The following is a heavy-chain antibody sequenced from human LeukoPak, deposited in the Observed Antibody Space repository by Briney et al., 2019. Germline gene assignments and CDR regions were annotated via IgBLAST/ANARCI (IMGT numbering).Heavy chain of an antibody. CDR1: GGSISSYY. Sequence: SETLSLTCTVSGGSISSYYWSWIRQPPGKGLEWIGYIYYIGSTNYNPSLKSRVTISVDTSKNQFSLKLSSVTAADTAVYYCARALGYCSGGSCYSRPYGMDVWGQGTTVTVSS. CDR2: IYYIGST. V-gene: IGHV4-59*08. D-gene: IGHD2-15*01. CDR3: ARALGYCSGGSCYSRPYGMDV. J-gene: IGHJ6*02.